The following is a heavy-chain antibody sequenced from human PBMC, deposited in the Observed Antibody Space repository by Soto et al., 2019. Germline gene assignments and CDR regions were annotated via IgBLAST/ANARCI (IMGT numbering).Heavy chain of an antibody. Sequence: SETLSVTCTVSGGSIISGGYYWSWIRQHPGKGLEWIGYIYYSRSTYYNPSLKSRVTISVDTSKNQFSLKLSSVTAADTAVYYCARDGSYSSSSGFGYYYGMDVWGQGTTVTVSS. CDR2: IYYSRST. CDR1: GGSIISGGYY. V-gene: IGHV4-31*03. J-gene: IGHJ6*02. CDR3: ARDGSYSSSSGFGYYYGMDV. D-gene: IGHD6-6*01.